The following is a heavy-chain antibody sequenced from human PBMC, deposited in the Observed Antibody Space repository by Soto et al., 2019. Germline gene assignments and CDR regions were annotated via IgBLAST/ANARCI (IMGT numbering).Heavy chain of an antibody. Sequence: EVQLLESGGGLVQPGGSLRLSCEASGFSFSSYALSWVRQAPGKGLEWVSTFSAGGRAYYADSVKGRFTIAKDFSKKTLHLQTNSLRAEDTAVYYCAKESMPEHYGDTLFDHWGQGTRVTVSS. CDR2: FSAGGRA. CDR1: GFSFSSYA. J-gene: IGHJ4*02. V-gene: IGHV3-23*01. CDR3: AKESMPEHYGDTLFDH. D-gene: IGHD4-17*01.